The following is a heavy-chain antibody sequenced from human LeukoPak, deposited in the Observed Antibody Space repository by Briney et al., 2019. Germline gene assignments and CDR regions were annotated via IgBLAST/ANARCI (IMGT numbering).Heavy chain of an antibody. CDR2: IYPGDFDT. J-gene: IGHJ4*02. CDR3: ARRIGYCSSTSCYDGEGFDY. D-gene: IGHD2-2*01. Sequence: GESLKISCKGSGYSFTSYWIGWVRQMPGKGLEWMGIIYPGDFDTRYSPSFQGQVTISADKSISTAYLQWSSPKASDTAMYYCARRIGYCSSTSCYDGEGFDYWGQGTLVTVSS. CDR1: GYSFTSYW. V-gene: IGHV5-51*01.